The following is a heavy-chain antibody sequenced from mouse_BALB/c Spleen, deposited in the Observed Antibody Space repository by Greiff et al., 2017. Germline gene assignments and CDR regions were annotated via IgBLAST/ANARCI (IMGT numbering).Heavy chain of an antibody. CDR3: ARTYYRYDVFDY. V-gene: IGHV3-2*02. J-gene: IGHJ2*01. CDR1: GYSITSDYA. D-gene: IGHD2-14*01. Sequence: DVQLQESGPGLVKPSQSLSLTCTVTGYSITSDYAWNWIRQFPGNKLEWMGYISYSGSTSYNPSLKSRISITRDTSKNQFFLQLNSVTTEDTATYYCARTYYRYDVFDYWGQGTTLTVSS. CDR2: ISYSGST.